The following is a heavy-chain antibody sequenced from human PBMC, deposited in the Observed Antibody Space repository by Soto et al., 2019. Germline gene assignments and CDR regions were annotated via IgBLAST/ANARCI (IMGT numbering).Heavy chain of an antibody. CDR1: GASISSYY. CDR2: IYYSGST. D-gene: IGHD4-17*01. J-gene: IGHJ4*02. Sequence: SETLSLTCSGSGASISSYYWSWLRQPPGKGLEWLAYIYYSGSTSYNPSLKSRVSISVDRSKNQFSLKLSSVTAADTAVYYCARSQTTVTSYDYLGQGTPVTVTS. CDR3: ARSQTTVTSYDY. V-gene: IGHV4-59*12.